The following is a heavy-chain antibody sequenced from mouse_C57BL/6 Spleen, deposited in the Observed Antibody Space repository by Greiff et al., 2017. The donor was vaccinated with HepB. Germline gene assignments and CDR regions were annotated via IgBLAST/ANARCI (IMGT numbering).Heavy chain of an antibody. CDR3: ARRSNSWYFDV. Sequence: DVQLVESGPGLVKPSQSLSLTCSVTGYSITSGYYWNWIRQFPGNKLEWMGYISYDGSNNYNPSLKNRISITRDTSKNQFFLKLNSVTTEDTATYYCARRSNSWYFDVWGTGTTVTVSS. D-gene: IGHD2-5*01. CDR1: GYSITSGYY. CDR2: ISYDGSN. V-gene: IGHV3-6*01. J-gene: IGHJ1*03.